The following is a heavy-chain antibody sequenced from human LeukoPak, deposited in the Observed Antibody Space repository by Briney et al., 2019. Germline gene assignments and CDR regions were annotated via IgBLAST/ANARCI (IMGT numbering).Heavy chain of an antibody. V-gene: IGHV4-34*01. CDR2: ISHSGST. Sequence: SETLSLTCAVYGGSFSDYYWTWIRQPPGKGLEWIWEISHSGSTNYNPSLKSRVSILVDTSKNQFSLRVKSVTAADTAVYYCARGSTVAGSAQCDYWGQGTLVTVSS. CDR1: GGSFSDYY. CDR3: ARGSTVAGSAQCDY. D-gene: IGHD6-19*01. J-gene: IGHJ4*02.